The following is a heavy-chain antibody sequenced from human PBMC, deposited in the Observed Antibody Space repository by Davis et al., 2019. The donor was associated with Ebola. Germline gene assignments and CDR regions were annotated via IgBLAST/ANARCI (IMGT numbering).Heavy chain of an antibody. J-gene: IGHJ3*02. Sequence: PSETLSLTCTVSGGSISSYYWSWIRQPPGKGLEWIGEINHSGSTNYNPSLKSRVTISVDTSKNQFSLKLSSVTAADTAVYYCARQGLAFDIWGQGTMVTVSS. V-gene: IGHV4-34*01. CDR3: ARQGLAFDI. CDR1: GGSISSYY. D-gene: IGHD3/OR15-3a*01. CDR2: INHSGST.